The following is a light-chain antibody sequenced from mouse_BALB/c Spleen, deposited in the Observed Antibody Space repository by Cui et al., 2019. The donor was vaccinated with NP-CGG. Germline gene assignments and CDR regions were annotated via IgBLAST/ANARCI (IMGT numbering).Light chain of an antibody. Sequence: AVVTQESALTTSSGETVTLTCRSSTGAVTTSNYANWVQEKPDHLFTGLIGGTNNRPPGVPARFSGSLIGDKAALTITGAQTEDEAIYFCALWYSNHWVFGGGTKLTVL. CDR2: GTN. CDR3: ALWYSNHWV. CDR1: TGAVTTSNY. V-gene: IGLV1*01. J-gene: IGLJ1*01.